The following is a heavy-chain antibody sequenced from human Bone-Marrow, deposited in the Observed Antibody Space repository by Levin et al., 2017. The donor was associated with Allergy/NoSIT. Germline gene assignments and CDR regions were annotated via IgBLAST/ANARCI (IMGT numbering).Heavy chain of an antibody. CDR2: INTNTGNP. Sequence: VASVKVSCKASGYTFTTYAMNWVRQAPGQGLEWMGWINTNTGNPSYAQGFTGRFVFSLDTSVTTAYLQISSLEAEDTAVYYCAREIMGPTLSPDYWGRGTLVTVSS. J-gene: IGHJ4*02. CDR1: GYTFTTYA. D-gene: IGHD1-26*01. V-gene: IGHV7-4-1*02. CDR3: AREIMGPTLSPDY.